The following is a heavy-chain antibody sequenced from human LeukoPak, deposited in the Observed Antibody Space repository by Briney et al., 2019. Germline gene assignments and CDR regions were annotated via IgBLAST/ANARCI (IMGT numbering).Heavy chain of an antibody. Sequence: GGSLRLSCTVSGFTFRTYAMTWVRQAPGKGLEWLSGISGSGNGTYYADSVKGRFIISRDNSKNMVYLQMNSLTVEDTATYYCAKRTMSAFDSWGQGTLLIVSS. CDR1: GFTFRTYA. CDR3: AKRTMSAFDS. CDR2: ISGSGNGT. D-gene: IGHD5-24*01. V-gene: IGHV3-23*01. J-gene: IGHJ4*02.